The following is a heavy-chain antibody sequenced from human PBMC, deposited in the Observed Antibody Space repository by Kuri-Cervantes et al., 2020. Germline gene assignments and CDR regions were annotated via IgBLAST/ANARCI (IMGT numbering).Heavy chain of an antibody. CDR3: ARSGQLQELYYYYMDV. V-gene: IGHV1-18*01. CDR1: GGTFSSYA. D-gene: IGHD5-24*01. Sequence: ASVKVSCKASGGTFSSYAISWVRQAPGQGLEWMGWISAYNGNTNYAQKLQGGVTMTTDTSTSTAYMELRSLRSDDTAVYYCARSGQLQELYYYYMDVWGKGTTVTVSS. CDR2: ISAYNGNT. J-gene: IGHJ6*03.